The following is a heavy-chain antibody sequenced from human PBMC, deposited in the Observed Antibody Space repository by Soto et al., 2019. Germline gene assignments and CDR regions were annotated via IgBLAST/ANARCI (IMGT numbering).Heavy chain of an antibody. CDR3: ARHGIDTAYKGSWYDDYYYGMDV. Sequence: LGESLKISCKGSGYSFTSYWIGWVRQMPGKGLEWMGIIYPGDSDTRYSPSFQGQVTISADKSISTAYLQWSSLKASDTAMYYCARHGIDTAYKGSWYDDYYYGMDVWGQGTTVTVSS. V-gene: IGHV5-51*01. CDR2: IYPGDSDT. J-gene: IGHJ6*02. D-gene: IGHD6-13*01. CDR1: GYSFTSYW.